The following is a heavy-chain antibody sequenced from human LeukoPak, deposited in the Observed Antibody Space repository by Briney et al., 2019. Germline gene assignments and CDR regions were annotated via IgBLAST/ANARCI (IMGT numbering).Heavy chain of an antibody. CDR3: AKDLCSSTSCYKRYGAFDI. V-gene: IGHV3-23*01. J-gene: IGHJ3*02. Sequence: SGGSLRLSCAASGFTFSSYAMSWVRQAPGKGLEWVSAISGSGGSTYYAESVKGRFTIARDNSKNALYLQMNSMRAEDAAVYSCAKDLCSSTSCYKRYGAFDIWGQGTMVTVSS. D-gene: IGHD2-2*02. CDR2: ISGSGGST. CDR1: GFTFSSYA.